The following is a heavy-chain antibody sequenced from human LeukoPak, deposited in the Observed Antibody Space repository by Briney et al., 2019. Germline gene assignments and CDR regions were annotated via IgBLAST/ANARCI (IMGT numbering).Heavy chain of an antibody. CDR2: IYYSGST. CDR1: GGSISSHY. CDR3: ASSAGSLLQPEEAFDI. J-gene: IGHJ3*02. V-gene: IGHV4-59*08. D-gene: IGHD1-14*01. Sequence: SETLSLTCTVSGGSISSHYWSWIRQPPGKGLEWIGYIYYSGSTNYNPSLKSRVTISVDTSKNQFSLKLSSVTAADTAVYYCASSAGSLLQPEEAFDIWGQGTMVTVSS.